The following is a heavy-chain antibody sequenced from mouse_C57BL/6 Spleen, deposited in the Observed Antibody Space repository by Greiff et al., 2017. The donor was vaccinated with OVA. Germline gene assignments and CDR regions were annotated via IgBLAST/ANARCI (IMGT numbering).Heavy chain of an antibody. J-gene: IGHJ2*01. CDR1: GYTFTEYT. V-gene: IGHV1-62-2*01. D-gene: IGHD2-1*01. CDR3: ARHEESLYGNYLYYFDY. CDR2: FYPGSGSI. Sequence: QVQLKQSGAELVKPGASVKLSCKASGYTFTEYTIHWVKQRSGQGLEWIGWFYPGSGSIKYNEKFKDKATLTADKSSSTVYMELSRLTSEDSAVYFCARHEESLYGNYLYYFDYWGQGTTLTVSS.